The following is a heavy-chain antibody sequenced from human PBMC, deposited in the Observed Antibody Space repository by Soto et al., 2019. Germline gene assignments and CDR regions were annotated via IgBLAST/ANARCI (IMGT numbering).Heavy chain of an antibody. Sequence: PSETLSLTCPVSGGSISSYYWSWIRQPPGKGLEWIGCMYYSGNTYYNPSLKSRISINPDTSNNQVSLQLNSVTPDDTAVYYCARLIGNSWLDTWGQGTLVTVSS. CDR2: MYYSGNT. J-gene: IGHJ5*02. D-gene: IGHD3-16*01. CDR3: ARLIGNSWLDT. V-gene: IGHV4-59*04. CDR1: GGSISSYY.